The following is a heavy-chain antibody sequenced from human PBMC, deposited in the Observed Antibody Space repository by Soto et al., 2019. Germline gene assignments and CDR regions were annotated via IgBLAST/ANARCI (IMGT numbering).Heavy chain of an antibody. CDR1: GFPFKSYG. J-gene: IGHJ6*02. V-gene: IGHV3-30*03. CDR2: ISYDSTKT. Sequence: GVSLRLSCAASGFPFKSYGMHWVRQGPGNGLEWVAFISYDSTKTYYADSVKGRFTISRDNSNSALYVQMNSLTGEDTAVYYCARTRSAWSDFHYYSLDVWGQGNTVTVSS. D-gene: IGHD1-26*01. CDR3: ARTRSAWSDFHYYSLDV.